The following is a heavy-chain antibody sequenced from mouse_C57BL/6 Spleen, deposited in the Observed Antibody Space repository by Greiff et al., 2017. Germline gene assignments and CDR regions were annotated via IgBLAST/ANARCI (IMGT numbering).Heavy chain of an antibody. CDR1: GYTFTDYY. CDR3: ARSYYYGYAMDY. Sequence: VQLQQSGPELVKPGASVKISCKASGYTFTDYYMNWVKQSHGKSLEWIGDINPNNGGTSYNQKFKGKATLTVDKSSSTAYMELRSLTSEDSAVYYCARSYYYGYAMDYWGQGTSVTVSS. CDR2: INPNNGGT. V-gene: IGHV1-26*01. D-gene: IGHD1-1*01. J-gene: IGHJ4*01.